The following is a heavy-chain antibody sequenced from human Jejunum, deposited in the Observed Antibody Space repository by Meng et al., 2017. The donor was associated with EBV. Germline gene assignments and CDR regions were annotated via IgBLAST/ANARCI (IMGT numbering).Heavy chain of an antibody. CDR3: AKDRNYYIDY. J-gene: IGHJ4*02. CDR2: INGDGSRT. CDR1: GFTFSGFW. V-gene: IGHV3-74*01. Sequence: VPLVESGGGLIQPGGSLRLSCAASGFTFSGFWMYWVRQVPGKGLVWISRINGDGSRTTYADSVKDRFTISRDNAKNTLYLQMNSLRAEDTAVYYCAKDRNYYIDYWGQGTLVTVSS.